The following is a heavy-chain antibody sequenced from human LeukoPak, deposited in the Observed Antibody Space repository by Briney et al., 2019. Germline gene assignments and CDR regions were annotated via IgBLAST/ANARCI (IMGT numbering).Heavy chain of an antibody. CDR3: ARVANIVAVPAASFDY. V-gene: IGHV1-18*01. D-gene: IGHD2-2*01. CDR1: GYTFTSYG. Sequence: ASVKVSCKASGYTFTSYGISWVRQAPGQGLEWMGWISAYNGNTNYAQKLQGRVTMTTDTSTSTAYMELRSLRSDDTAVYYCARVANIVAVPAASFDYWGQGTLVTVSS. CDR2: ISAYNGNT. J-gene: IGHJ4*02.